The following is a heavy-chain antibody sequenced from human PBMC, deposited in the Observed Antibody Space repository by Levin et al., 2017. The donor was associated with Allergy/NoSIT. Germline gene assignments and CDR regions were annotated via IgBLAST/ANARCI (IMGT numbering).Heavy chain of an antibody. CDR3: ATAAEGSKWANFAY. J-gene: IGHJ4*02. D-gene: IGHD6-13*01. CDR2: VIPLIDMP. Sequence: SVKVSCKTSGGSFSIHTFSWVRQAPGQGLEWLGRVIPLIDMPNYAQKFQGRVTITADKSTSTAYMELSSLRSEDTAVYYCATAAEGSKWANFAYWGQGTLVTVSS. CDR1: GGSFSIHT. V-gene: IGHV1-69*02.